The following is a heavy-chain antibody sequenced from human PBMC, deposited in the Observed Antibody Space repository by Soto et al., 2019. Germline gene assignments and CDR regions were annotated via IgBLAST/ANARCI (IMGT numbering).Heavy chain of an antibody. CDR1: GYTFTSYG. Sequence: ASVKVSCKASGYTFTSYGISWVRQAPGQGLEWMGWISAYNGNTNYAQKLQGRVTMTTDTSTSTAYMELRSLRSDDTAVYYCASTYCSGGSCYWPFDYWGQGTLVTVSS. CDR2: ISAYNGNT. V-gene: IGHV1-18*04. D-gene: IGHD2-15*01. CDR3: ASTYCSGGSCYWPFDY. J-gene: IGHJ4*02.